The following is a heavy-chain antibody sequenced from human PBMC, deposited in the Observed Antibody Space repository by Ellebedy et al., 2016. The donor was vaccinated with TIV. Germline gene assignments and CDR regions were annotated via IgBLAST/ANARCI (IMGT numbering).Heavy chain of an antibody. CDR2: IYPGDSDI. J-gene: IGHJ4*02. D-gene: IGHD6-13*01. V-gene: IGHV5-51*01. CDR1: GYNFTDYW. Sequence: GESLKISCKGFGYNFTDYWIGWVRQMPGKGLEWMGIIYPGDSDIRYSPSFQGQVTISADKSISTAYLQWSSLKASDTAMYYCARHPGSWFSGGSKAVVYWGQGTLVTVSS. CDR3: ARHPGSWFSGGSKAVVY.